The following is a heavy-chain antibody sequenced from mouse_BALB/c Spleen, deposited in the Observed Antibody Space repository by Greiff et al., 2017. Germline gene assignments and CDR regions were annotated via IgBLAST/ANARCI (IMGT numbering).Heavy chain of an antibody. CDR1: GFTFSDYY. Sequence: DVKLVESGGGLVKPGGSLKLSCAASGFTFSDYYMYWVRQTPEKRLEWVATISDGGSYTYYPDSVKGRFTISRDNAKNNLYLQMSSLKSEDTAMYYCARSYGNYGGAWFAYWGQGTLVTVSA. J-gene: IGHJ3*01. CDR2: ISDGGSYT. V-gene: IGHV5-4*02. D-gene: IGHD2-10*02. CDR3: ARSYGNYGGAWFAY.